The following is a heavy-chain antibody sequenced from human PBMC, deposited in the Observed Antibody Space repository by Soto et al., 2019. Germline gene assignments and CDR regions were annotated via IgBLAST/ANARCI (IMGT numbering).Heavy chain of an antibody. CDR2: INHSGST. CDR1: GGSFSGYY. Sequence: SETLSLTCAVYGGSFSGYYWSWIRQPPGKGLEWIGEINHSGSTNYNPPLKSRVTISVDTSKNQFSLKLSSVTAADTAVYYCARGASHYYYYYMDVWGKGTTVTVSS. V-gene: IGHV4-34*01. CDR3: ARGASHYYYYYMDV. J-gene: IGHJ6*03.